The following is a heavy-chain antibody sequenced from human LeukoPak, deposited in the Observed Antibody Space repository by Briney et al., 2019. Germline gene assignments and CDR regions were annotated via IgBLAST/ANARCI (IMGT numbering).Heavy chain of an antibody. CDR2: IYWDDDK. CDR1: GFSLSTSRVG. V-gene: IGHV2-5*02. J-gene: IGHJ4*02. CDR3: ALALSRIAAIKQYYFDY. Sequence: ESGPTLVKPTQTLTLTCTFSGFSLSTSRVGVGWIRQPPGKALEWLALIYWDDDKRYSPSLKSRLTITKDTSKNQVVLTMTNMDPVDTATYYCALALSRIAAIKQYYFDYWGQGTLVTVSS. D-gene: IGHD6-13*01.